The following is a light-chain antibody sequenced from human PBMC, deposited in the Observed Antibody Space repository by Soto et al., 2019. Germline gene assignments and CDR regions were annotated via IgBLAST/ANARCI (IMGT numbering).Light chain of an antibody. CDR3: QQYGSSPIT. CDR1: QTVSSS. V-gene: IGKV3-20*01. J-gene: IGKJ5*01. CDR2: GAS. Sequence: EIGLSKSPGTLSLSPGERATLSCRASQTVSSSLAWYQQKTGQAPRLLISGASTRATGIPDRFSGSGTETDFTLTISGLEPEDFALYYCQQYGSSPITFGQGTRLDI.